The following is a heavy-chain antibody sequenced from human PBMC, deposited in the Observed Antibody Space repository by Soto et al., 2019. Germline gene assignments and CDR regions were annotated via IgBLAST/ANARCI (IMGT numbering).Heavy chain of an antibody. D-gene: IGHD3-22*01. J-gene: IGHJ3*02. Sequence: QVQLVESGGGVVQPGRSLRLSCAASGFTFSSYGMHWVRQAPGKGLEWVAVISYDGSNKYYADSVKGRFTISRDNSKNTLYLQMNSLRAVDTAVYYCALITNIWGQGTMVTVSS. CDR2: ISYDGSNK. V-gene: IGHV3-30*03. CDR3: ALITNI. CDR1: GFTFSSYG.